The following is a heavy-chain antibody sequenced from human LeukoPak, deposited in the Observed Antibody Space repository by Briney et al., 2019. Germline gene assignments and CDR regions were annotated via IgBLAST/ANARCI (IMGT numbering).Heavy chain of an antibody. V-gene: IGHV3-23*01. CDR3: AKTFNRAYTYGPADN. CDR2: ISGNHDNT. CDR1: GFTFTSYA. J-gene: IGHJ4*02. D-gene: IGHD5-18*01. Sequence: GGSLRLSCAASGFTFTSYAMSWVRQAPGKGLEWVSTISGNHDNTYYADSVNGRFTISRDSSKNTLCLQMSSLSAEDTAIYYCAKTFNRAYTYGPADNWGQGTLVTVSS.